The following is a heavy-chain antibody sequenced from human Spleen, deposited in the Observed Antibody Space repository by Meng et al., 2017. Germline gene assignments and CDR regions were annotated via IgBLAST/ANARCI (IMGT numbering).Heavy chain of an antibody. Sequence: SCAASGFTFSSYAMHWVRQAPGKGLEWVAVISYDGSNKYYADSVKGRFTISRDNSKNTLYLQMNSLRAEDTAVYYCARDREALFDYWGQGTLVTVSS. CDR1: GFTFSSYA. J-gene: IGHJ4*02. V-gene: IGHV3-30*01. CDR2: ISYDGSNK. CDR3: ARDREALFDY.